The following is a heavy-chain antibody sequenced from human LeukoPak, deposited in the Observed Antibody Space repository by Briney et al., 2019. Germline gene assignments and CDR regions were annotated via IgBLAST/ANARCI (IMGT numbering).Heavy chain of an antibody. Sequence: SETLSLTCTVSGGSISSYYWSWIRQPPGKGPEWIGYIYYSGSTNYNPSLESRVTISVDTSKNQFSLKLNSVTAADTAVYYCARVISSASFAFDYWGQGTLVTVSS. D-gene: IGHD6-6*01. CDR2: IYYSGST. J-gene: IGHJ4*02. CDR3: ARVISSASFAFDY. V-gene: IGHV4-59*01. CDR1: GGSISSYY.